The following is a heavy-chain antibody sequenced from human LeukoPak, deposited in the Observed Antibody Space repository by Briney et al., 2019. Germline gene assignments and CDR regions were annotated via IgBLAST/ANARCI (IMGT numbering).Heavy chain of an antibody. V-gene: IGHV4-59*01. CDR1: GGPISDSY. D-gene: IGHD6-19*01. CDR3: ASGSSGWYMVY. CDR2: ISYTGST. J-gene: IGHJ4*02. Sequence: SETLSLPCTVSGGPISDSYWSGIRQPPGNRPEWIGYISYTGSTNYNPSLKSRVTISVGTSKNQFSLKLSSVTAADTAVYYCASGSSGWYMVYWGQGTLVTVSS.